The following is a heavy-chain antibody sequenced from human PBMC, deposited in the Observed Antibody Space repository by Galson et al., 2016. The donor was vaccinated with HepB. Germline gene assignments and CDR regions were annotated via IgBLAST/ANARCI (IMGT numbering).Heavy chain of an antibody. Sequence: TLSLTCAVSGGSISENWWSWVRQPPGKGLEWIGEIYHTGSVNYNPSLKTRVTISVDKSKNQYSLKLISMTAADTAVYFCAKFTRYQYKRSGYVWFDPWGQGTRVTGSS. CDR3: AKFTRYQYKRSGYVWFDP. D-gene: IGHD6-25*01. CDR2: IYHTGSV. J-gene: IGHJ5*02. V-gene: IGHV4-4*01. CDR1: GGSISENW.